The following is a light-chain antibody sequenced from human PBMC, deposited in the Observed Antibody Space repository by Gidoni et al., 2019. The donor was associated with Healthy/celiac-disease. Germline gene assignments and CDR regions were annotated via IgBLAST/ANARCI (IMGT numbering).Light chain of an antibody. CDR1: NIGSKS. CDR2: YDS. V-gene: IGLV3-21*04. J-gene: IGLJ3*02. Sequence: SSVLTQPPSVSVAPGKTARITCGGNNIGSKSVNWYQQKPGQAPVLVIYYDSDRPSGIPERFSGSNSGNTATLTISRVEAGDEADYYCQVWDSSSDSPEFGGGTKLTVL. CDR3: QVWDSSSDSPE.